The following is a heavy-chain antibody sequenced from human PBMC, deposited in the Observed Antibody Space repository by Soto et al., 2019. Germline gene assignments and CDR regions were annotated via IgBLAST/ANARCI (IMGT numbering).Heavy chain of an antibody. CDR1: GFSLTTSGVG. CDR3: AHRRRAAGGYYFDY. Sequence: QITLKESGPTLVKPTQTLTLTCTFSGFSLTTSGVGVGWIRQPPGKALEWLTLIYWDDDKRYSPSLKRRLTITRDTSKNQVVLTMTNMDPVDTATYYCAHRRRAAGGYYFDYWCQGTLVTVSS. CDR2: IYWDDDK. V-gene: IGHV2-5*02. J-gene: IGHJ4*02. D-gene: IGHD6-13*01.